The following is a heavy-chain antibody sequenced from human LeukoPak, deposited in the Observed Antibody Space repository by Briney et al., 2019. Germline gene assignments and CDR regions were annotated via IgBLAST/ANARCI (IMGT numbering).Heavy chain of an antibody. CDR1: GFTFSSYW. D-gene: IGHD6-19*01. J-gene: IGHJ6*02. Sequence: GGSLRLSCAASGFTFSSYWMSWVRQAPGKGLEWVANIKQDGSEKYYVDSVKGRFTTSRDNAKNSLYLQMNSLRAEDTAVYYCASRPFSSGWDYYYYYGMDVWGQGTTVTVSS. CDR2: IKQDGSEK. CDR3: ASRPFSSGWDYYYYYGMDV. V-gene: IGHV3-7*01.